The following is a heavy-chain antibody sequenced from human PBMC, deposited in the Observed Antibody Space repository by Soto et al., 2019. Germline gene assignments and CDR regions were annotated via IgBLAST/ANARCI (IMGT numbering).Heavy chain of an antibody. CDR1: GYNFNVYW. J-gene: IGHJ6*02. Sequence: PGESLKISCKGSGYNFNVYWIAWVRQMPGKGLEWMGKIYPGDSDIGYSPSFQGQVTISVDKSISTVYLQWNSLKASDTAMYYCARTESGYSYGFADVWGQGTTVTVSS. V-gene: IGHV5-51*01. D-gene: IGHD5-18*01. CDR2: IYPGDSDI. CDR3: ARTESGYSYGFADV.